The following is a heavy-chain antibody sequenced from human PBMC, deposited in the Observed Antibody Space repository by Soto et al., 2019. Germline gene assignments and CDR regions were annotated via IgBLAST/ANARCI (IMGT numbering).Heavy chain of an antibody. Sequence: QVTLKESGPVLVKPTETLTLTCTVSGFSLSNARMGVSWIRQPPGKALECLAHIFSNDEKSYSTSLKSRLTISKDTSKSQVVLTMTNMDPVDTATYYCARFIVSKSGGWGSYRYLYFDYWGQGTLVTVSS. V-gene: IGHV2-26*01. CDR2: IFSNDEK. D-gene: IGHD3-16*02. CDR1: GFSLSNARMG. J-gene: IGHJ4*02. CDR3: ARFIVSKSGGWGSYRYLYFDY.